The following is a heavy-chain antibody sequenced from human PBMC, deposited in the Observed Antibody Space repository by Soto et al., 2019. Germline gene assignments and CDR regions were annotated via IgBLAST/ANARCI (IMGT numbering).Heavy chain of an antibody. D-gene: IGHD5-12*01. CDR1: GFSFNTFD. J-gene: IGHJ4*02. CDR2: ILGRDATT. CDR3: TKGAWLDY. Sequence: EVQVLESGGDLVEPGGSLRLSCAASGFSFNTFDMSWVRQAPGKGLEWVSVILGRDATTYYADSVKGRFTNSRDTFKNTLHLQMNSLRVEDTALYFCTKGAWLDYWGQGTLVTVSS. V-gene: IGHV3-23*01.